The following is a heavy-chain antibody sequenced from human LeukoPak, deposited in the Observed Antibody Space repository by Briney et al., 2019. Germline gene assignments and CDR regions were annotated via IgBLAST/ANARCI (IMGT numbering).Heavy chain of an antibody. CDR2: ISSRGTTK. Sequence: GESLRLSCEVSGFTFSSSRMNWVRQAPGKGLEWVSYISSRGTTKHYADSVKGRFTISRDNSKNTLYLQMDSLRVEDTAVHYCAKVTGGDMITYGGVDYWGQGTLVTVSS. CDR3: AKVTGGDMITYGGVDY. CDR1: GFTFSSSR. V-gene: IGHV3-48*01. D-gene: IGHD3-16*01. J-gene: IGHJ4*02.